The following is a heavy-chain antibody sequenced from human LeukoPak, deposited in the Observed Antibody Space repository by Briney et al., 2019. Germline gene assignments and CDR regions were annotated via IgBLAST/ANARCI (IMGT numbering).Heavy chain of an antibody. CDR3: ARWIGGFDF. J-gene: IGHJ4*02. V-gene: IGHV3-7*01. Sequence: PGGSLRLSCAASGFSFSGYWTNWVRQTPGKGLEWVANINHNGTEKYYLDSVEGRFTISRDNTKNSLFLQMNSLRAEDTAVYYCARWIGGFDFWGQGDLVTVSS. CDR2: INHNGTEK. CDR1: GFSFSGYW. D-gene: IGHD3-10*01.